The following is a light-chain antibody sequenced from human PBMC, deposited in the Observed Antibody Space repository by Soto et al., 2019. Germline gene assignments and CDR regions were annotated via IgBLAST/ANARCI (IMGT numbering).Light chain of an antibody. CDR2: DVS. J-gene: IGLJ2*01. CDR3: SSYTSSSTLE. Sequence: QSVLTQPASVPGSPGQSITISCTGTSSDVGGYNYVSWYQQHPGKAPKLMIYDVSNRPSGVSNRFSGSKSGNTASLTISGPQAEDEADYYCSSYTSSSTLEFGGGTQLTVL. CDR1: SSDVGGYNY. V-gene: IGLV2-14*01.